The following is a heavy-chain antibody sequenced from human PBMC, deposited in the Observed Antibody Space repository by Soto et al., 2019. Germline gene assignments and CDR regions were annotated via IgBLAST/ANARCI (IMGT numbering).Heavy chain of an antibody. Sequence: EVQLVESGGGLVQPGGSLRLSCAASGFTFSGYWMRWVRQAPGKGLEWVANIKQDGSEQFYVDSVKGRFTISRDNAKNSLYLQMHSLSAEDTAVYYCAREAVWRQGTTVTVSS. CDR3: AREAV. CDR1: GFTFSGYW. J-gene: IGHJ6*02. V-gene: IGHV3-7*05. CDR2: IKQDGSEQ.